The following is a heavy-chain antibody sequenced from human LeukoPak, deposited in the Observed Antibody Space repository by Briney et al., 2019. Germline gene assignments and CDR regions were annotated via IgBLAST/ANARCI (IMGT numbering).Heavy chain of an antibody. Sequence: SETLSLTCSLSGGSLNTYYWSWIRQPAGKGLEWLERIYTSGTTKYNPSLESRVTMSADTSKNQFSLKLTSVTAADTAVYYCARDRGPVTAFFDYWSQGTLVTVSS. V-gene: IGHV4-4*07. CDR2: IYTSGTT. D-gene: IGHD1-20*01. CDR1: GGSLNTYY. CDR3: ARDRGPVTAFFDY. J-gene: IGHJ4*02.